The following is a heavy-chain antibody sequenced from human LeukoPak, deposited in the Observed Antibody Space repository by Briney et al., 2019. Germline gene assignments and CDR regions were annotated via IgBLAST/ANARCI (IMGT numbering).Heavy chain of an antibody. CDR2: IYYSGST. Sequence: SETLSLTCTVSGGSISSGSYYWSWIRQPAGKGLEWIGSIYYSGSTYYNPSLKSRVTISVDTSKNQFSLKLSSVTAADTAVYYCARVNSEYYYYYYYMDVWGKGTTVTVSS. CDR1: GGSISSGSYY. V-gene: IGHV4-39*07. CDR3: ARVNSEYYYYYYYMDV. D-gene: IGHD2/OR15-2a*01. J-gene: IGHJ6*03.